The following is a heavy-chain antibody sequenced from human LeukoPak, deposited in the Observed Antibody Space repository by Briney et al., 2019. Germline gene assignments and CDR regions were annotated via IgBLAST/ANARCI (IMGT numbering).Heavy chain of an antibody. CDR3: ARALSGTTFDY. CDR2: IGTAGDT. Sequence: GGSLRLSCAASGFTFSSYDMHWVRQATGKGLEWVSAIGTAGDTYYPGSVKGRFTISRENAKNSLYLQMNSLRAGDTAVYYCARALSGTTFDYWGRGTLVTVSS. J-gene: IGHJ4*02. CDR1: GFTFSSYD. V-gene: IGHV3-13*01. D-gene: IGHD1-1*01.